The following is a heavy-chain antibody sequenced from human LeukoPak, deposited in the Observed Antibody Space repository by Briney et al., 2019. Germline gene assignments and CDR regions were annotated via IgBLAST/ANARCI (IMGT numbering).Heavy chain of an antibody. J-gene: IGHJ3*02. CDR3: ARAKMFYYEGGTYYHAFDI. V-gene: IGHV3-7*02. D-gene: IGHD3-22*01. CDR2: IKQDGSEK. Sequence: GGSLRLSCAASGFTFSAYWMSWVRQAPGRGLEWVANIKQDGSEKYYVDSVKGRFTISRDNAKKSLFLQMNSLRAEDTAVYYCARAKMFYYEGGTYYHAFDIWGQGTMVTVSS. CDR1: GFTFSAYW.